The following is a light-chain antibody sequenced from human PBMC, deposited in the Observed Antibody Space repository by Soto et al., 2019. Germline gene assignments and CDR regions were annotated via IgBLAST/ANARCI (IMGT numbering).Light chain of an antibody. Sequence: QSMVTQPPSASGALGQRVTISCTGSSSNIGAGYDVHWYQQFPGRAPRLLIFGNNNRPSGVPDRFSGSKSGTSASLDISGLQADDEADYYCQSFDTRLNSVVFGGGTQLTVL. CDR3: QSFDTRLNSVV. CDR1: SSNIGAGYD. V-gene: IGLV1-40*01. CDR2: GNN. J-gene: IGLJ2*01.